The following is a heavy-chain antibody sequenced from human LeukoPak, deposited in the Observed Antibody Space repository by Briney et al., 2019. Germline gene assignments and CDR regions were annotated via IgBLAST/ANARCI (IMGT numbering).Heavy chain of an antibody. CDR1: GFIFSTYA. D-gene: IGHD3-22*01. J-gene: IGHJ4*02. Sequence: GGSLRLSCAASGFIFSTYAMHWVRQAPGKGLEYVSAISSDAYSTYYANSVKARFTISRDNSKKMLYLQMGSLRPEDMAVYYCARAYYYDTSGYQGYYLDYLGQGTLVTVSS. V-gene: IGHV3-64*01. CDR2: ISSDAYST. CDR3: ARAYYYDTSGYQGYYLDY.